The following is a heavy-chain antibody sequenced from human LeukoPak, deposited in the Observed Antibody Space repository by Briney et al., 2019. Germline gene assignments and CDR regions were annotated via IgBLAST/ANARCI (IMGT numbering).Heavy chain of an antibody. CDR1: GGTFSSYA. D-gene: IGHD2-2*02. CDR2: IIPIYGTA. V-gene: IGHV1-69*06. J-gene: IGHJ4*02. CDR3: ATDLAYCSTTSCHIPDY. Sequence: SVKVSCKASGGTFSSYAISWVRQAPGQGLEWMGGIIPIYGTAIYAQKFQGRVTMTEDTSTDTAYMELSSLRSEDTAVYYCATDLAYCSTTSCHIPDYWGQGTLVTVSS.